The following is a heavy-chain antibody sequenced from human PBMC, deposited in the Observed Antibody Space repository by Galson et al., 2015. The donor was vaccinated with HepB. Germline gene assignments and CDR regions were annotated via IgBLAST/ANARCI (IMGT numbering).Heavy chain of an antibody. CDR3: ARDVRELLPGHFDY. CDR1: GFIFSSYT. CDR2: ISPSSTYI. J-gene: IGHJ4*02. Sequence: SLRLSCATSGFIFSSYTMNWVRQAPGKGLEWVSSISPSSTYISYADSLRGRFTISRDNAKNSLQLQMNTLRAEDTAVYYCARDVRELLPGHFDYWGQGTLVTVSS. D-gene: IGHD1-26*01. V-gene: IGHV3-21*01.